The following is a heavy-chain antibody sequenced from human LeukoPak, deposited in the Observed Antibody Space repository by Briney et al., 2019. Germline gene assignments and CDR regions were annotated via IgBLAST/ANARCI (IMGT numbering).Heavy chain of an antibody. Sequence: GGSLRLSCAAPGFTFDDYAMHWVRQAPGKGLEWVSGISWNSGSIGYADSVKGRFSISRDNAKNSLYLQMNSLRAEDTALYYCANVIEFLMNYGMDVWGQGTTVTVSS. CDR2: ISWNSGSI. D-gene: IGHD2/OR15-2a*01. V-gene: IGHV3-9*01. CDR1: GFTFDDYA. J-gene: IGHJ6*02. CDR3: ANVIEFLMNYGMDV.